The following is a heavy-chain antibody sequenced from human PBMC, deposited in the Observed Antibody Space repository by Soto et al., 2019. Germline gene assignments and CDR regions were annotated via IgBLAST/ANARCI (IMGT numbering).Heavy chain of an antibody. CDR2: INPSGGST. V-gene: IGHV1-46*01. J-gene: IGHJ4*02. Sequence: ASVKVSCKASGYTFTSYYMHWLRQAPGQGLEWMGIINPSGGSTSYAQKFQGRVTMTRDTSTSTVYMELSSLRSEDTAVYYCARESGDSSGYYYWHYWGQGTLVTVSS. CDR1: GYTFTSYY. CDR3: ARESGDSSGYYYWHY. D-gene: IGHD3-22*01.